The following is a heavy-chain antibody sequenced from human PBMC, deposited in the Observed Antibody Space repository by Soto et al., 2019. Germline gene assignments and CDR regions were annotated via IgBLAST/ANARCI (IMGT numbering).Heavy chain of an antibody. V-gene: IGHV4-39*01. D-gene: IGHD6-19*01. J-gene: IGHJ4*02. CDR2: IYYSGST. Sequence: PSETLSLTCTVSGGSISSSSYYWGWIRQPPGKGLEWIGSIYYSGSTYYNPSLKSRVTISVDTSKNQFSLKLSSVTAADTAVYYCARTGYSSVREDYWGQGTLVTVSS. CDR3: ARTGYSSVREDY. CDR1: GGSISSSSYY.